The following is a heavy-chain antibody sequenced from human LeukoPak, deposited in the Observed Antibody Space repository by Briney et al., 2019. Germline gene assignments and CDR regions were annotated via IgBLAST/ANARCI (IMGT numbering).Heavy chain of an antibody. CDR2: ISALNGNA. Sequence: ASVKVSCKASGYTFTDYGFTWVRQAPGQGLEWMGWISALNGNANYAHKFRGRVTLTRDTSTGTAYMELRSLKSDDTAVYYCARDELYQLMILDFWGQGTLITVSS. CDR3: ARDELYQLMILDF. D-gene: IGHD3-16*01. V-gene: IGHV1-18*01. CDR1: GYTFTDYG. J-gene: IGHJ4*02.